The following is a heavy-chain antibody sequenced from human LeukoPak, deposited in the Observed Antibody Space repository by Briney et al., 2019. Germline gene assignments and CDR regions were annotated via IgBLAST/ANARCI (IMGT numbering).Heavy chain of an antibody. J-gene: IGHJ6*03. V-gene: IGHV1-2*02. Sequence: ASVKVSCKASGYTFTGYYMHWVRQAPGQGLEWMGWINPNSGGTNYAQKFQGRVTMTRDTSISTAYMELSSLRSEDTAVYYCARDSSPGYYYMDVWGKGTTVTVSS. CDR1: GYTFTGYY. CDR2: INPNSGGT. CDR3: ARDSSPGYYYMDV. D-gene: IGHD3-10*01.